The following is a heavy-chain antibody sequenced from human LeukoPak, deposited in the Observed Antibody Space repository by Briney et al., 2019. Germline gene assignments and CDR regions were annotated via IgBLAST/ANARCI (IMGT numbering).Heavy chain of an antibody. D-gene: IGHD1-26*01. CDR1: GGSFSNFG. J-gene: IGHJ1*01. Sequence: SVKVSCKASGGSFSNFGISWVRQAPGQGLEWMGGILPVSNTANNAQNFQGRVTFTADTSTGTAYMELSSLRSEDTAVYYCARDRADASSGSYPGDFQHWGQGTLVTVSS. CDR3: ARDRADASSGSYPGDFQH. CDR2: ILPVSNTA. V-gene: IGHV1-69*06.